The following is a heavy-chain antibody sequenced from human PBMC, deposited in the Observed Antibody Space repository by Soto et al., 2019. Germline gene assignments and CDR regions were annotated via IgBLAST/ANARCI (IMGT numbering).Heavy chain of an antibody. CDR2: IDPTDSYI. CDR1: GYSFTTYW. J-gene: IGHJ4*02. Sequence: GASLKISCKGSGYSFTTYWINWVRQMPGKGLEWMGRIDPTDSYINFSPSFQGHVTISADKSISTAYLQWSSLKASDAAMYYCARSLYSTGWDFHYWGQGTLVTVSS. D-gene: IGHD6-19*01. CDR3: ARSLYSTGWDFHY. V-gene: IGHV5-10-1*01.